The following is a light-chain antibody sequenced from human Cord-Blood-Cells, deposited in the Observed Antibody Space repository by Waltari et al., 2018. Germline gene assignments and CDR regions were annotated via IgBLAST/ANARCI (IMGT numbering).Light chain of an antibody. CDR1: QSVLYSSNNKND. Sequence: DIVMTQSPDSLAVSLGERATINCKSSQSVLYSSNNKNDLAWYQQKPGQPPKLLIYCASTRESGVPDRFSGSGSGTDFTLTISSLQAEDVAVYYCQQYYSTPPTFGQGTKVEIK. V-gene: IGKV4-1*01. J-gene: IGKJ1*01. CDR2: CAS. CDR3: QQYYSTPPT.